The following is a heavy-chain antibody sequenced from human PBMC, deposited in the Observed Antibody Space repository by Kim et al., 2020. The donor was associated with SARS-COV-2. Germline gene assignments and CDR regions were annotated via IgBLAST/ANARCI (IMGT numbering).Heavy chain of an antibody. J-gene: IGHJ4*02. D-gene: IGHD5-18*01. Sequence: LKSRVTISVDTAKNPFSLKLSSVTAADTAVYYCARDRGGYSYGYLDYFDYWGQGTLVTVSS. CDR3: ARDRGGYSYGYLDYFDY. V-gene: IGHV4-59*01.